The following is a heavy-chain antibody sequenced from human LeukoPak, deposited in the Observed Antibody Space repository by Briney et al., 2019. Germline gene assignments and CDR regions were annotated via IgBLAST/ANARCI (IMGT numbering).Heavy chain of an antibody. Sequence: SETLSLTCAVYGGSFSGYYWSWIRQPPGKGLEWIGEINHSGSTNYNPSLKSRVTISVDTSKNQFSLKLSSVTAADTAVYYCARADTGIAVAGTYYYGTDVWGQGTTVTVSS. CDR1: GGSFSGYY. D-gene: IGHD6-19*01. CDR3: ARADTGIAVAGTYYYGTDV. CDR2: INHSGST. J-gene: IGHJ6*02. V-gene: IGHV4-34*01.